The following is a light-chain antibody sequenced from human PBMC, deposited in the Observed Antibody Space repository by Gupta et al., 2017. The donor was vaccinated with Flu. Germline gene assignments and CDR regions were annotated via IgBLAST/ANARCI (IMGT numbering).Light chain of an antibody. Sequence: QSALTQPASVSGSPGASVPISCSGTSSDVGGYGFVSWYQQHPGRAPRLMIYEVTNRPSGVSDRFSGSKSDNTASLTISGLQADDEADYYCASYTSGRTLVFGGGT. J-gene: IGLJ2*01. CDR1: SSDVGGYGF. CDR2: EVT. V-gene: IGLV2-14*01. CDR3: ASYTSGRTLV.